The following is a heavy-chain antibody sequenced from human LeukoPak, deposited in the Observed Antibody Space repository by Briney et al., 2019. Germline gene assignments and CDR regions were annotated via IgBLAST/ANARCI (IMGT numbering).Heavy chain of an antibody. V-gene: IGHV1-69*05. Sequence: SVKVSCKASGGTFSSYAISWVRQAPGQGLEWMGGIIPIFGTANYAQKFQGRVTITTDESTSTAYMELSSLRSEDTAVYYCARSGAYGFRSGYYYVMYWGQGTLVTVSS. J-gene: IGHJ4*02. CDR1: GGTFSSYA. D-gene: IGHD3-22*01. CDR2: IIPIFGTA. CDR3: ARSGAYGFRSGYYYVMY.